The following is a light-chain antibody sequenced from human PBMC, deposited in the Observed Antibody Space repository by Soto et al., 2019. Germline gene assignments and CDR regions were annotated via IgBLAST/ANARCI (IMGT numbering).Light chain of an antibody. CDR1: QGISNW. Sequence: DIQMTQSPSSVSASVGDRVTMACRASQGISNWLAWYQQKSGKAPKLLIYAASSLQSGVPSRFSGSGSGTDFTLTISSLQPEDFATYYCQQTNSFPATFGQGTRLEIK. CDR3: QQTNSFPAT. J-gene: IGKJ5*01. CDR2: AAS. V-gene: IGKV1D-12*01.